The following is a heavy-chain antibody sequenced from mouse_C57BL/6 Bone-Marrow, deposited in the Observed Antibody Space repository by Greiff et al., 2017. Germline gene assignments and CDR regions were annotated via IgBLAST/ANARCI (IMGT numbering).Heavy chain of an antibody. CDR3: TRIAGYSNYVFGYAMDY. V-gene: IGHV5-9-1*02. J-gene: IGHJ4*01. CDR1: GFTFSSYA. D-gene: IGHD2-5*01. Sequence: VQVVESGEGLVKPGGSLKLSCAASGFTFSSYAMSWVRQTPEKRLEWVAYISSGGDYIYYADTVKGRFTISRDNARNTLYLQMSSLKSEDTAMYYCTRIAGYSNYVFGYAMDYWGQGTSVTVSS. CDR2: ISSGGDYI.